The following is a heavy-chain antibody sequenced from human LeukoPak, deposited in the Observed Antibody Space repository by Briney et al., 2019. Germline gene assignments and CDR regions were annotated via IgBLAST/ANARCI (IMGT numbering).Heavy chain of an antibody. CDR1: GFTFSSYG. J-gene: IGHJ4*02. Sequence: PGGSLRLSCAASGFTFSSYGMHWVRQAPGKGLEWVAFIRYDGSNKYYADSVKGRFTISRDNSKNTLYLQMNSLRAEDTAVYYCAKLGGYSGYDPRTAAAGYFDYWGQGTLVTVSS. CDR2: IRYDGSNK. V-gene: IGHV3-30*02. CDR3: AKLGGYSGYDPRTAAAGYFDY. D-gene: IGHD5-12*01.